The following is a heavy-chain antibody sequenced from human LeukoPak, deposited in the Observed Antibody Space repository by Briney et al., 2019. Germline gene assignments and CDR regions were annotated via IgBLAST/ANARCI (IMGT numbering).Heavy chain of an antibody. CDR2: IYPGDSDT. Sequence: GESLKISCKGSGYSFTSYWIGWVRQMPGKGLEWMGIIYPGDSDTRYSPSFQGQVTISADKSISTAYLQWSSLKASDTAMYYCAKSMARGVITAPGYYYGMDVWGQGTTVTVSS. V-gene: IGHV5-51*01. J-gene: IGHJ6*02. CDR3: AKSMARGVITAPGYYYGMDV. D-gene: IGHD3-10*01. CDR1: GYSFTSYW.